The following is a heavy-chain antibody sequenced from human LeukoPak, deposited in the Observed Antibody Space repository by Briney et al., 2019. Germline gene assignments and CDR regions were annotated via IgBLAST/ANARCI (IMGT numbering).Heavy chain of an antibody. J-gene: IGHJ5*02. CDR2: ISYDGSNK. V-gene: IGHV3-30*04. Sequence: GRSLRLSCAASGFTFSSYAMHWVRQAPGKGLEWVAVISYDGSNKYYADSVKGRFTISRDNSKNTLYLQMNNLRAEDTAVYYCARRRMVRGVIHWFDPWGQGTLVTVSS. D-gene: IGHD3-10*01. CDR1: GFTFSSYA. CDR3: ARRRMVRGVIHWFDP.